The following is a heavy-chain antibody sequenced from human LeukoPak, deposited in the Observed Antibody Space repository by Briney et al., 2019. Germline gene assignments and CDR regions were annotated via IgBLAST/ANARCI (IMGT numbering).Heavy chain of an antibody. J-gene: IGHJ5*02. CDR1: GGSISSYY. CDR3: ARGPYPNPRA. V-gene: IGHV4-34*01. CDR2: INHSGST. Sequence: EASETLSLTCTVSGGSISSYYWSWIRQPPGKGLEWIGEINHSGSTNYNPSLKSRVTISVDTSKNQFSLKLSSVAAADTAVYYCARGPYPNPRAWGQGTLVTVSS. D-gene: IGHD1-14*01.